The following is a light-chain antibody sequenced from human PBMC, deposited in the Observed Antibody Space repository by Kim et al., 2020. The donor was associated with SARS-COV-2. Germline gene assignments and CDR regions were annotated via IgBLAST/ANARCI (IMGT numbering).Light chain of an antibody. J-gene: IGLJ2*01. CDR3: QVWDGPSDHAV. CDR1: DIGTKF. V-gene: IGLV3-21*04. Sequence: AAGEKARISWEGDDIGTKFVHWYRQRPGQAPLLVTYYDTHRPAGIPARFSGSNSRNTATLTIREVEAGDEGDYFCQVWDGPSDHAVFGGGTQLTVL. CDR2: YDT.